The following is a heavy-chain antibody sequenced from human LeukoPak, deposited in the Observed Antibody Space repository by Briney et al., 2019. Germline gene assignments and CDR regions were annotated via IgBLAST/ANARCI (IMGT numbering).Heavy chain of an antibody. Sequence: SETLSLTCTVSGGSISSYYCAWIRQPPGKGLEWIAYVSHSGGATYNPSLKSRVTISLDTSKNQCSLKLRSVTAADTAVYYCETGAPRGMDVWGQGTAVTVSS. CDR1: GGSISSYY. J-gene: IGHJ6*02. CDR2: VSHSGGA. CDR3: ETGAPRGMDV. D-gene: IGHD4/OR15-4a*01. V-gene: IGHV4-59*08.